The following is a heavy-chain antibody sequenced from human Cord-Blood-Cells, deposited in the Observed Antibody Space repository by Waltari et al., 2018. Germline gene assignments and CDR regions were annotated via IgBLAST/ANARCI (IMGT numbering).Heavy chain of an antibody. J-gene: IGHJ6*02. CDR3: ATYGMDV. V-gene: IGHV1-24*01. Sequence: QVQLVQSGAEVKKPGASVKVSCKVSGYTLTELSMHWVRQAPGKGLEGMGGFDPEEGETNYAQRFQGRLPMTEDTSTDAAYMELTSLRSEDTAVYYCATYGMDVWGQGTTVTVSS. CDR1: GYTLTELS. CDR2: FDPEEGET.